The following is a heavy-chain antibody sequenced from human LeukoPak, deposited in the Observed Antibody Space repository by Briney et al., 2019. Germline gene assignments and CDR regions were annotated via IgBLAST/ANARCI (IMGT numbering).Heavy chain of an antibody. Sequence: ASVKVSCKASGGTFSSYAISWVRQAPGQGLEWMGGIIPIFGTANYAQKFQGRVTITTDESTSTAYMELSSLRSEDTAEYYCARESTTVTISNYYYMDVWGKGTTVTVSS. CDR3: ARESTTVTISNYYYMDV. J-gene: IGHJ6*03. CDR2: IIPIFGTA. V-gene: IGHV1-69*05. CDR1: GGTFSSYA. D-gene: IGHD4-17*01.